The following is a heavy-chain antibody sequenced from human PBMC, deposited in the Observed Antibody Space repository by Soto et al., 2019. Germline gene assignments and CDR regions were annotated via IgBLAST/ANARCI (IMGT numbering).Heavy chain of an antibody. V-gene: IGHV4-34*01. D-gene: IGHD6-13*01. CDR3: ARGWIAAAGYNWFDP. CDR2: ISHSGST. CDR1: GGSFSGYY. J-gene: IGHJ5*02. Sequence: SETLSLTCAVYGGSFSGYYWSWIRQPPGKGLEWIGEISHSGSTNYNPSLKSRVTISVDTSKNQFSLKLSSVTAADTAVYYCARGWIAAAGYNWFDPWGQGTLVTVSS.